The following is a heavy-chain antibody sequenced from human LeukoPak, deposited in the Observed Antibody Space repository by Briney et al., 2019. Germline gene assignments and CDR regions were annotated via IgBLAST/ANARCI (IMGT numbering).Heavy chain of an antibody. CDR3: ARERDPSPYYFDY. Sequence: SETLSLTCTVSGGSISSYYWSWIRQPPGKGLEWIGYIYYSGSTNYNPSLKSRVTISVDTSKNQFSLKLSSVTAADTAVYYCARERDPSPYYFDYWGQGTLVTVSS. V-gene: IGHV4-59*12. CDR2: IYYSGST. J-gene: IGHJ4*02. CDR1: GGSISSYY.